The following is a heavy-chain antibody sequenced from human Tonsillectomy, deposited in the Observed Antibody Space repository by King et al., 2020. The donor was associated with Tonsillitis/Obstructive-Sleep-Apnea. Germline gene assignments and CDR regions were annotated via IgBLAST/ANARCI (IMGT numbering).Heavy chain of an antibody. J-gene: IGHJ4*02. Sequence: GQLVQSGGGLVKPGGSLRLSCAASGFTFSSYTMNWVRQAPGKGLEWVLSISSGSSYIYYADSVKGRFTISRDNAKNSLYLQMNSLRAEDTAVYDCARDETIYCSSSPCSEGGQPDSPRDYWGQGTLVTVSS. D-gene: IGHD2-2*01. CDR2: ISSGSSYI. V-gene: IGHV3-21*01. CDR3: ARDETIYCSSSPCSEGGQPDSPRDY. CDR1: GFTFSSYT.